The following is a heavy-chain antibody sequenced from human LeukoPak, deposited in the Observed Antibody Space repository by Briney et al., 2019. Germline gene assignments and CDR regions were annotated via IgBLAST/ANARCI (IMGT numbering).Heavy chain of an antibody. CDR1: GFTFSSYA. CDR2: ISGSGGST. D-gene: IGHD2-21*02. Sequence: GGSLRLSCAASGFTFSSYAMSWVRQAPGKGLEWVSAISGSGGSTYYADSVKGRFTISRDNAKNSLYLQMNSLRAEDTAVYYCARALAYCGGDCYSDYWGQGTLVTVSS. J-gene: IGHJ4*02. V-gene: IGHV3-23*01. CDR3: ARALAYCGGDCYSDY.